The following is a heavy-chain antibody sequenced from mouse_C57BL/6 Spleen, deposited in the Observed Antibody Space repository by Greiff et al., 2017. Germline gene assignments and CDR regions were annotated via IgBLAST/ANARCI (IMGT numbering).Heavy chain of an antibody. Sequence: VQLQQSGAELVKPGASVKLSCKASGYTFTEYPIHWVKQRSGQGLEWIGWFYPGSGSIKYNEKFKDKATLTADKSSSTVYMELSGLTSEDSAVYFCARHGIYYDGSSPYWYFDVWGTGTTVTVSS. CDR1: GYTFTEYP. CDR2: FYPGSGSI. J-gene: IGHJ1*03. CDR3: ARHGIYYDGSSPYWYFDV. D-gene: IGHD1-1*01. V-gene: IGHV1-62-2*01.